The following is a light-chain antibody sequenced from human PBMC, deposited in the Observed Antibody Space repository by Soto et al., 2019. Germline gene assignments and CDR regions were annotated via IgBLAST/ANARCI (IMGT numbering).Light chain of an antibody. CDR2: AAS. CDR3: QQLRMYPST. Sequence: IRLTQSASSLSASVGDRVNIXCRASQDFAIDFVWYQQRPGEAPKLLIYAASTLYGGVPSRFSGSGSGTDFAITITSLQAEDFATYYCQQLRMYPSTFGGGTKV. J-gene: IGKJ4*01. V-gene: IGKV1-9*01. CDR1: QDFAID.